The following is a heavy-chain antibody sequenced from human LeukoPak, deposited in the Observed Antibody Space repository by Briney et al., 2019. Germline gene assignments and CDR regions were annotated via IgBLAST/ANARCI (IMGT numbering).Heavy chain of an antibody. V-gene: IGHV3-9*01. CDR3: AKENAVDDWFDP. J-gene: IGHJ5*02. CDR2: ISWNSGSI. Sequence: PGGSLRLSCAASGFTFSSYAMHWVRQAPGKGLEWVSGISWNSGSIGYADSVKGRFTISRDNAKNSLYLQMNSLRAEDTALYYCAKENAVDDWFDPWGQGTLVTVSS. CDR1: GFTFSSYA. D-gene: IGHD4-23*01.